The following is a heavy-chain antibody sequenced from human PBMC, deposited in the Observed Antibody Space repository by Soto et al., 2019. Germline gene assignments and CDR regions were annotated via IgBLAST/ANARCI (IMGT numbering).Heavy chain of an antibody. CDR3: ARVRPLIVGATGGYYYYGRDV. CDR2: ISAYNGNT. V-gene: IGHV1-18*01. CDR1: GYTFTSYG. J-gene: IGHJ6*04. Sequence: ASVKVSCKASGYTFTSYGISWVRQAPGQGLEWMGWISAYNGNTNYAQKLQGRVTMTTDTSTSTAYMELRSLRSDDTAVYYCARVRPLIVGATGGYYYYGRDVGGKGTTVTVPS. D-gene: IGHD1-26*01.